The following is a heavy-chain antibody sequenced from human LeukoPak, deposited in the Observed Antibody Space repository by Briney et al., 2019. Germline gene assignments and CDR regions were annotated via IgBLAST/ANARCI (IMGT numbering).Heavy chain of an antibody. CDR1: GFTVSSYA. CDR2: IYSGGST. Sequence: GGSLRLSCAASGFTVSSYAMSWVRQAPGKGLEWVSVIYSGGSTYYADSVKGRFTISRDNSKNTLYLQMNSLRAEDTAVYYCARVWWTTVTAFFDYWAQGTLVTVSS. CDR3: ARVWWTTVTAFFDY. J-gene: IGHJ4*02. D-gene: IGHD4-17*01. V-gene: IGHV3-66*01.